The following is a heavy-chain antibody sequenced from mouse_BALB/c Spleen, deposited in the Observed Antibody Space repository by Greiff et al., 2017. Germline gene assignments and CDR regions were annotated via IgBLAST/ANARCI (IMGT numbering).Heavy chain of an antibody. J-gene: IGHJ3*01. Sequence: EVKVVESGGGLVQPGGSRKLSCAASGFTFSSFGMHWVRQAPEKGLEWVAYISSGSSTIYYADTVKGRFTISRDNPKNTLFLQMTSLRSEDTAMYYCAKGATGFAYWGQGTLVTVSA. CDR2: ISSGSSTI. CDR3: AKGATGFAY. CDR1: GFTFSSFG. V-gene: IGHV5-17*02. D-gene: IGHD3-1*01.